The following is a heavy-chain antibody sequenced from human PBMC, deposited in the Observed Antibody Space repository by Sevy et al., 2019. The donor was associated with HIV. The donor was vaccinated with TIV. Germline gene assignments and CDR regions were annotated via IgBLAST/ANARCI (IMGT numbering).Heavy chain of an antibody. CDR3: ARSITIFGVVKPYYFDY. V-gene: IGHV4-30-2*01. Sequence: SETLSLTCAVSGGSISSGGYSWSWIRQPPGKGLEWIGYIYHSGSTYYNPSLKSRVTISVDRSKNQFSLKLSSVTAADTAVYYCARSITIFGVVKPYYFDYWGQGTLVTVSS. D-gene: IGHD3-3*01. CDR1: GGSISSGGYS. J-gene: IGHJ4*02. CDR2: IYHSGST.